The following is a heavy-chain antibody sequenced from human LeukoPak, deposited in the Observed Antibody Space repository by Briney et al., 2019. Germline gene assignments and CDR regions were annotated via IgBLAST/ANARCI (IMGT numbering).Heavy chain of an antibody. CDR2: ISSSSSYI. J-gene: IGHJ4*02. CDR1: GFTFSTYS. CDR3: ARSGGDFVVVPAATGGHDY. V-gene: IGHV3-21*01. D-gene: IGHD2-2*01. Sequence: GGSLRLSCGASGFTFSTYSMTWVRQAPGKGLEWVSSISSSSSYIYYADSVKGRFTISRDNAKNSLYLQMNSLRAEDTAVYYCARSGGDFVVVPAATGGHDYWGQGTLVTVSS.